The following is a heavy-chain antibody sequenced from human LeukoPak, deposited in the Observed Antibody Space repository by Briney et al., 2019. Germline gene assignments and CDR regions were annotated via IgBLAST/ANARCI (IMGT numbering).Heavy chain of an antibody. CDR2: MNPNSGNT. J-gene: IGHJ4*02. D-gene: IGHD3-10*01. CDR1: GYTFTSYD. CDR3: ARVHRERGVPDY. V-gene: IGHV1-8*02. Sequence: ASVKVSCKASGYTFTSYDINWVRQATGQGPEWMGWMNPNSGNTSYAQKFQGRVTMTRNTSISTAYMERSGVRAEDTAVYYCARVHRERGVPDYWGQGTLVTVSS.